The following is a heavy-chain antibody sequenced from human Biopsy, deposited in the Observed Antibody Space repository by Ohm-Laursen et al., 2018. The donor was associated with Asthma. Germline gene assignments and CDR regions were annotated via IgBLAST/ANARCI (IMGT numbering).Heavy chain of an antibody. CDR2: IYYSGST. V-gene: IGHV4-31*03. J-gene: IGHJ4*02. Sequence: SDTLSLTCTVSYGSITSGGYYWTWIRQHPGKGLEWIGFIYYSGSTYYNPSLKSRVSISIDTSKNQFSLKLSSVTAADTAVYYCARAQDYYDSRGYYRRFDYWGQGTLVTVSS. CDR1: YGSITSGGYY. D-gene: IGHD3-22*01. CDR3: ARAQDYYDSRGYYRRFDY.